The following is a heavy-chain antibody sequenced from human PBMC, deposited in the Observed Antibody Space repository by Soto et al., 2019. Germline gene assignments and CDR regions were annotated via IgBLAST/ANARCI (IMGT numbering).Heavy chain of an antibody. Sequence: ASVKVSCKASGYTFTSYGISWVRQAPGQGLEWMGWISAYNGNTNYAQKLQGRVTMTTDTSTSTAYMELRSLRSDDTAVYYCARVKGYYYGSGSPNWFDPWGQGTLVTVSS. CDR1: GYTFTSYG. V-gene: IGHV1-18*01. D-gene: IGHD3-10*01. CDR2: ISAYNGNT. J-gene: IGHJ5*02. CDR3: ARVKGYYYGSGSPNWFDP.